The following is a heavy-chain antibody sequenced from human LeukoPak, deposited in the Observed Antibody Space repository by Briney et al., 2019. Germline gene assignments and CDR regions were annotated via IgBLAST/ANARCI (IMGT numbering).Heavy chain of an antibody. CDR1: GFTFSSYS. V-gene: IGHV3-21*01. Sequence: GGSLRLSCAASGFTFSSYSMNWVRQAPGKGLEWVSSISSSSSYIYYADSVKGRFTISRDNAKNSLYLQMNSLRAEDTAVYYCASLWFGESYYYYMDVWGNGTTVTVSS. CDR2: ISSSSSYI. CDR3: ASLWFGESYYYYMDV. D-gene: IGHD3-10*01. J-gene: IGHJ6*03.